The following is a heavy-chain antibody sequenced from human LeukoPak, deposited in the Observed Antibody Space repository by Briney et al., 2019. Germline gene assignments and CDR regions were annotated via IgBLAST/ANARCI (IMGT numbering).Heavy chain of an antibody. CDR1: GFTVSSTH. J-gene: IGHJ3*02. V-gene: IGHV3-53*01. CDR2: TYTGGNS. D-gene: IGHD3-22*01. Sequence: GGSLRLSCEASGFTVSSTHMVWVRQAPGKGLEWVSVTYTGGNSYYAGSVQGRYIISRDISKNALYLQMNNLRAEDSALYYCARGGRGSAAVVAPRSFDIWGQGTMVTVSS. CDR3: ARGGRGSAAVVAPRSFDI.